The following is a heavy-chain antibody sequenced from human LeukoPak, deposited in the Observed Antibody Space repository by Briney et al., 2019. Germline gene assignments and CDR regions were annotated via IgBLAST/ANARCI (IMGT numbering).Heavy chain of an antibody. V-gene: IGHV1-18*01. J-gene: IGHJ4*02. D-gene: IGHD3-22*01. CDR3: ANSGYDSSGLWYFDY. CDR2: ISAYNGNT. CDR1: GYTFTSYG. Sequence: ASVKVSCKASGYTFTSYGISWVRQAPGQGLEWMGWISAYNGNTNYAQKLQGRVTMTTDTSTSTAYMELRSLRSDDKAVYYCANSGYDSSGLWYFDYWGQGTLVTVSS.